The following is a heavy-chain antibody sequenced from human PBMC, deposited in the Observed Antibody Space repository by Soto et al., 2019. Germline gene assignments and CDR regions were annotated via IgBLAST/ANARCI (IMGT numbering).Heavy chain of an antibody. CDR1: GFTFDDYA. J-gene: IGHJ6*03. CDR3: AKDILVATPGGDYYYYMDV. V-gene: IGHV3-9*01. D-gene: IGHD5-12*01. CDR2: FSLNSGSI. Sequence: GGSLRLSCAASGFTFDDYAMHWVRQAPGKGLEWVSCFSLNSGSIGYADSVKGRFTISRDNAKNSLFLQMNSLRAEDTALYYCAKDILVATPGGDYYYYMDVWGKGTTVTVSS.